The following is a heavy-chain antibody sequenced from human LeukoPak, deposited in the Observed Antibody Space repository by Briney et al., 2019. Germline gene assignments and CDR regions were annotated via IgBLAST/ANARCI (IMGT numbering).Heavy chain of an antibody. D-gene: IGHD3-3*01. CDR2: FDPEDGET. J-gene: IGHJ5*02. CDR3: ATARSFWSGYYGYNWFGP. V-gene: IGHV1-24*01. Sequence: GASVKVSCKVSGYTLTELSMHWVRQAPGKGLEWMGGFDPEDGETIYAQKFQGRVTMTEDTSTDTAYMELSSLRSEDTAVYYCATARSFWSGYYGYNWFGPWGQGTLVTVSS. CDR1: GYTLTELS.